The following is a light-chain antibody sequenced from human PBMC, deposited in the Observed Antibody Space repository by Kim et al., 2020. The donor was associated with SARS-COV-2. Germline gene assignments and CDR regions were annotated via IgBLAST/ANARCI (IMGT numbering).Light chain of an antibody. CDR3: QVWESSTGV. Sequence: GSRGQTAKIAGGGKKIGTKNVHWYQKKAGQAPVVGIYREDNRPLGVPEGFCGANAGNTATLTISSAQTGDVGDYYGQVWESSTGVFGTGTKVTVL. CDR2: RED. V-gene: IGLV3-9*01. CDR1: KIGTKN. J-gene: IGLJ1*01.